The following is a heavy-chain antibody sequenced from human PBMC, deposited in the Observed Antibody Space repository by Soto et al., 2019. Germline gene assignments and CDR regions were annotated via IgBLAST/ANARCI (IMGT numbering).Heavy chain of an antibody. V-gene: IGHV1-18*01. Sequence: QVQLVQSGAEVKKPGASVKVSCKASGYTFTSYGISWVRQAPGQGLEWMGWISAYNGNTNYAQKLQGRVTMTTDTSXSXXYMELRSLRSDDTAVYYCARGSTYYYDSSGYPFDYWGQGTLVTVSS. CDR1: GYTFTSYG. CDR2: ISAYNGNT. D-gene: IGHD3-22*01. CDR3: ARGSTYYYDSSGYPFDY. J-gene: IGHJ4*02.